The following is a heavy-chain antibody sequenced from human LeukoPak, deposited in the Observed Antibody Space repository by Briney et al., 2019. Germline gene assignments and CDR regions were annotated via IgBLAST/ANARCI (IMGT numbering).Heavy chain of an antibody. CDR3: ARVIGGIFDY. J-gene: IGHJ4*02. D-gene: IGHD3-16*01. CDR2: ISSSSSYI. CDR1: GFTFSSYS. V-gene: IGHV3-21*01. Sequence: GGSLRLSCAASGFTFSSYSMNWVRQAPGKGLEWVSSISSSSSYIYYADSVKGRFTISRDNAKNSLYLQVNSLRAEDTAVYYCARVIGGIFDYWGQGTLVTVSS.